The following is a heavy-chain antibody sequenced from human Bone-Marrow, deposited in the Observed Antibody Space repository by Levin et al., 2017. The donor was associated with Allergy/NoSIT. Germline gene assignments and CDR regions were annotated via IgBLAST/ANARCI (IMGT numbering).Heavy chain of an antibody. D-gene: IGHD3-10*01. CDR2: ISGSGGST. V-gene: IGHV3-23*01. Sequence: GGSLRLSCAASGFTFSSYAMSWVRQAPGKGLEWVSAISGSGGSTYYADSVKGRFTISRDNSKNTLYLQMNSLRAEDTAVYYCAKGKAVVRGVIDAFDIWGQGTMVTVSS. CDR1: GFTFSSYA. CDR3: AKGKAVVRGVIDAFDI. J-gene: IGHJ3*02.